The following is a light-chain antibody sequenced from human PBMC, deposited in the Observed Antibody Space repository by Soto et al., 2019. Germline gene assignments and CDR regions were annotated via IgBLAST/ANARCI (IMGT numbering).Light chain of an antibody. Sequence: EVVLTQSPGTLSLSPGEIATLSCRASQSISSTYLTWYHERPGQAPRLLIYDASRRATGIPDRFSGSGSGADFSLTISRLEPEDCAVYYCQHYDSARWTLGLGTKVDIK. CDR2: DAS. V-gene: IGKV3-20*01. J-gene: IGKJ1*01. CDR1: QSISSTY. CDR3: QHYDSARWT.